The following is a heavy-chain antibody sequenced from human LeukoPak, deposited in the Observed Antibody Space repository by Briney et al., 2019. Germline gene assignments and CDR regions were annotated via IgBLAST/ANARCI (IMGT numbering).Heavy chain of an antibody. CDR2: INAGNGNT. J-gene: IGHJ4*02. D-gene: IGHD6-13*01. CDR3: ARETYSSSLDPYFDY. Sequence: ASVKVSCKTSGYTFTGYYMHWVRQAPGQGLEWMGWINAGNGNTKYSQEFQGRVTITRDTSTSTAYMELSSLRSEDMAVYYCARETYSSSLDPYFDYWGQGTLVTVSS. V-gene: IGHV1-3*03. CDR1: GYTFTGYY.